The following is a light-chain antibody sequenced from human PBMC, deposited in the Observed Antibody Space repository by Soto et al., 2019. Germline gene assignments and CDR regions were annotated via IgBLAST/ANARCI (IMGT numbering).Light chain of an antibody. V-gene: IGKV1-39*01. CDR3: QQSYSTPTWT. J-gene: IGKJ1*01. CDR1: QSIVTY. Sequence: DIQMTQSPSSLSASVGDRVTITCRASQSIVTYLNWYLQKPGKAPKLLIYAASNLQSGVPSRFSGSGSGTDFTLTISSLQPEDFATYFCQQSYSTPTWTFGQGTKVDI. CDR2: AAS.